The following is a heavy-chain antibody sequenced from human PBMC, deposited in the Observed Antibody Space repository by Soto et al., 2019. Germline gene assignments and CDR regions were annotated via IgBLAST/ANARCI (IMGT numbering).Heavy chain of an antibody. CDR2: ISYDGSNK. Sequence: GGSLRLSCAASGFTFSSYGMHWVRQAPGKGLEWVAVISYDGSNKYYADSVKGRFTISRDNSKNTLYLQMNSLRAEDTAVYYCAKIGKGVGYYYGMDVWGQGTTVTVSS. D-gene: IGHD3-10*01. CDR1: GFTFSSYG. V-gene: IGHV3-30*18. J-gene: IGHJ6*02. CDR3: AKIGKGVGYYYGMDV.